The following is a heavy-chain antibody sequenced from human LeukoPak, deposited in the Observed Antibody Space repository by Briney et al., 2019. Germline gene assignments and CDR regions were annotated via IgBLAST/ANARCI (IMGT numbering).Heavy chain of an antibody. Sequence: GRSLRLSCAASGFTFTSYGMQWVRQAPGKGLEWVALIWYDGSNKYYADSVRGRFTISRDNSKNTLFLQMSSLRAEDTAVYYCAKSPRNLESHYYYMDVWGKGTTVTVSS. D-gene: IGHD3-3*01. CDR3: AKSPRNLESHYYYMDV. CDR2: IWYDGSNK. CDR1: GFTFTSYG. V-gene: IGHV3-33*06. J-gene: IGHJ6*03.